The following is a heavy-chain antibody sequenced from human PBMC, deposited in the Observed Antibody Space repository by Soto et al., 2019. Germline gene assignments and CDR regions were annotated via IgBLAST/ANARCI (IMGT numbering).Heavy chain of an antibody. CDR2: IIPIFGTA. CDR3: ASGYSYGLDYYYGMDV. V-gene: IGHV1-69*13. CDR1: GGTFSSYA. J-gene: IGHJ6*02. D-gene: IGHD5-18*01. Sequence: SVKVSCKASGGTFSSYASSWVRQAPGQGLEWMGGIIPIFGTANYAQKFQGRVTITADESTSTAYMELSSLRSEDTAVYYCASGYSYGLDYYYGMDVWGQGTTVTVSS.